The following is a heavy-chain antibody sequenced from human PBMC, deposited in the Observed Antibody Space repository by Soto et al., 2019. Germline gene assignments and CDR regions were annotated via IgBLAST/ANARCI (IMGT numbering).Heavy chain of an antibody. V-gene: IGHV3-21*06. CDR1: GFTFTRYS. Sequence: PGGSLRLSCAASGFTFTRYSMNWVRQAPGKGLEWVSSIGSTTNCIYYGDSMKGRFTISRDNAKNSLYLEMNSLRAEDTAVYYCARESEDLTSNFDYWGQGTLVTVSS. CDR3: ARESEDLTSNFDY. J-gene: IGHJ4*02. CDR2: IGSTTNCI.